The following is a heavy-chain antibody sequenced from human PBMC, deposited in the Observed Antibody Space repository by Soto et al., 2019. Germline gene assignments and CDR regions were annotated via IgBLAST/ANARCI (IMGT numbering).Heavy chain of an antibody. CDR3: ARSGGSYPTDY. V-gene: IGHV5-51*01. Sequence: GGSLKISCEASGYSFTSYWIGWVRQMPGKGLEWMGIIYPGDSDTRYSPSFQGQVTISADKSLSTAYLQWRSLKASDTAMYYCARSGGSYPTDYWGQGTPVTVSS. CDR1: GYSFTSYW. CDR2: IYPGDSDT. J-gene: IGHJ4*02. D-gene: IGHD1-26*01.